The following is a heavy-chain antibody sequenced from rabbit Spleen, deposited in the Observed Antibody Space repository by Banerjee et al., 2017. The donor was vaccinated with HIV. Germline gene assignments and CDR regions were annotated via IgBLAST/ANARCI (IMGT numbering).Heavy chain of an antibody. CDR3: ARDTSSSFSSYGMDL. CDR2: IDAGSSGTT. J-gene: IGHJ6*01. D-gene: IGHD1-1*01. V-gene: IGHV1S40*01. Sequence: QSLEESGGDLVKPGASLTLTCTASGFSFSDNYVMCWVRQAPGKGLEWIACIDAGSSGTTYFATWAKGRFTISKTSSTTVTLQMTSLTAADTATYFCARDTSSSFSSYGMDLWGPGTLVTVS. CDR1: GFSFSDNYV.